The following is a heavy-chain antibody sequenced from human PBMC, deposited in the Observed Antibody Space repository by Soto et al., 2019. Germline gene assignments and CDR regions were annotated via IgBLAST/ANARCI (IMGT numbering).Heavy chain of an antibody. Sequence: QVQLVQSGAEVKNPGSSVKVSCKASGGSFSSFAINWVRQAPGQGLEWMGGSIPLFGTTNYAQKFQGRVTITADKSTGTADMELNSLRSKDTAVYYCARRGYCSSPTCYRGAFDIWGQGTMVTVSS. D-gene: IGHD2-2*01. CDR1: GGSFSSFA. CDR2: SIPLFGTT. V-gene: IGHV1-69*06. CDR3: ARRGYCSSPTCYRGAFDI. J-gene: IGHJ3*02.